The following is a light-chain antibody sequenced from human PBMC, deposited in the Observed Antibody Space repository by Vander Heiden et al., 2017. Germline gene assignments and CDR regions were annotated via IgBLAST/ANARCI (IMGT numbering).Light chain of an antibody. CDR1: KLGDTF. CDR2: HDN. Sequence: SYRLTQPPSVSVSPGQKATIACSGDKLGDTFASWYQQKAGQSPILVIYHDNKRPSGIPERFSASNSGNTATLTISGTQTPDEADYYCQAWISSTAVFGTGTKVTVL. J-gene: IGLJ1*01. V-gene: IGLV3-1*01. CDR3: QAWISSTAV.